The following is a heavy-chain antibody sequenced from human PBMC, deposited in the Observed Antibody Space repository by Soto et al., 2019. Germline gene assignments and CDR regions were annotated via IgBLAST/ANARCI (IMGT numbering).Heavy chain of an antibody. D-gene: IGHD2-15*01. CDR3: ARGGEFCSTGSCNSSLGDAFDV. CDR1: GYTFTGHY. CDR2: ISPNNGAT. Sequence: ASVKVSCKASGYTFTGHYMHWVRQAPGQGLECMGWISPNNGATNYAQKFQDRVTMTRDASITTAYMELSRLRSDDTAVYYCARGGEFCSTGSCNSSLGDAFDVWGQGTTVTVSS. V-gene: IGHV1-2*02. J-gene: IGHJ3*01.